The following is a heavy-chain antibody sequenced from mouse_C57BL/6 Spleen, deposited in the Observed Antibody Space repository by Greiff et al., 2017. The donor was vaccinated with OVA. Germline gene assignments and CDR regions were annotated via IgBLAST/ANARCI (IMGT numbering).Heavy chain of an antibody. Sequence: EVMLVESGGGLVKPGGSLTLSCAASGFTFSDYGMHWVRQAPEKGLEWVAYISSGSSTIYYADTVKGRFTISRDNAKNTLFLQMTSLRSEDTARYYCARDGSREYYAMDYWGQGTSVTVSS. CDR2: ISSGSSTI. D-gene: IGHD1-1*01. V-gene: IGHV5-17*01. J-gene: IGHJ4*01. CDR1: GFTFSDYG. CDR3: ARDGSREYYAMDY.